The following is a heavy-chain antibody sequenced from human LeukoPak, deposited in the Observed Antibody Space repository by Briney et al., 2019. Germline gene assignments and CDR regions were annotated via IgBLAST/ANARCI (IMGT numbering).Heavy chain of an antibody. J-gene: IGHJ3*02. V-gene: IGHV3-13*01. Sequence: GGSLRLSCAASGFTFSSYDMHWVRQATGKGLEWVSAIGTAGDTYYPGSVKGRFTISRGNAKNSLYLQMNSLRAGDTAVYYCARRGSSGDAFDIWGQGTMVTVSS. D-gene: IGHD3-10*01. CDR2: IGTAGDT. CDR3: ARRGSSGDAFDI. CDR1: GFTFSSYD.